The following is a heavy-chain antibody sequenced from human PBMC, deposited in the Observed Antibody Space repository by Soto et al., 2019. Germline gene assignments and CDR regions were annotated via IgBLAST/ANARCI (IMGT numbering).Heavy chain of an antibody. Sequence: ASVKVSCKASGYTFTRYNVHWVRQAPGQGLEWMAIINPSGGTTYYVQKFEGRVTLTTDTSTSTVYMELSSLRSDDTAVYYCARVRGGGSEYFFDYWGQGALVTVSS. V-gene: IGHV1-46*01. CDR3: ARVRGGGSEYFFDY. CDR1: GYTFTRYN. CDR2: INPSGGTT. D-gene: IGHD2-15*01. J-gene: IGHJ4*02.